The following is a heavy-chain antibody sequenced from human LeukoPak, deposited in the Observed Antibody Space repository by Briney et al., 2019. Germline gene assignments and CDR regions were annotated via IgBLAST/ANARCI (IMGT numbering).Heavy chain of an antibody. Sequence: GGSLSLSCAVSGFTFSNYCMNWVRQAPGKGLEWVSYIDGGSNTIYYADSVKGRFTISRDNAKNSLYLQMNSLRDEDTAVYYCARDQHFSSDFWGQGTVVTVSS. V-gene: IGHV3-48*02. CDR1: GFTFSNYC. J-gene: IGHJ4*02. CDR3: ARDQHFSSDF. CDR2: IDGGSNTI. D-gene: IGHD6-13*01.